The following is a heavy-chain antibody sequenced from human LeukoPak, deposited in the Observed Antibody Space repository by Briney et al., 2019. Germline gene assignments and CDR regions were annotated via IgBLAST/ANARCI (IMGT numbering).Heavy chain of an antibody. CDR2: INWNGGST. Sequence: GGSLRLSCAASGFTFDDYGMSWVRQAPGKGLEWASGINWNGGSTGYADSVKGRFTISKDNAKNSLYLQMNSLRAEDTALYYCARAYEAVAGAFDYWGQGTLVTVSS. D-gene: IGHD6-19*01. CDR1: GFTFDDYG. J-gene: IGHJ4*02. CDR3: ARAYEAVAGAFDY. V-gene: IGHV3-20*04.